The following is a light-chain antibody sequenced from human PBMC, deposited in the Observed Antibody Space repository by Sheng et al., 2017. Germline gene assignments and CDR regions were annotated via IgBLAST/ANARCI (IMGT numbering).Light chain of an antibody. J-gene: IGKJ2*01. CDR2: DAS. V-gene: IGKV1-33*01. Sequence: DIQMTQSPSSLSASVGDRVTITCQASQDISNYLNWYQQKPGKAPKLLIYDASNLETGVPSRFSGSGSETDFTFTISSLQPEDIATYYCQQYDNLPPGTFGQGTKAGDQT. CDR3: QQYDNLPPGT. CDR1: QDISNY.